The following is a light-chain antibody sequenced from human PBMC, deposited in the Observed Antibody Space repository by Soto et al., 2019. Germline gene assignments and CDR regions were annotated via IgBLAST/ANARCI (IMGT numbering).Light chain of an antibody. V-gene: IGKV3-11*01. Sequence: EIVLTQSPATLSLSPGERATLSCRASQSVSSYLAWYQQKPGQAPRLLIHDASNRATGIPARFSGSRSGTDFPLTISSLEPEAFAVYYCQQSSNWPPVTFGPGTKVDIK. CDR2: DAS. J-gene: IGKJ3*01. CDR1: QSVSSY. CDR3: QQSSNWPPVT.